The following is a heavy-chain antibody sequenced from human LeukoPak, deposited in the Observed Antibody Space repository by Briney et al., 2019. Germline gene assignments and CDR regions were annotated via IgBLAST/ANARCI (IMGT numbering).Heavy chain of an antibody. CDR1: GFTFSNVW. J-gene: IGHJ4*02. CDR3: AKGSRSIAVDNLCDY. V-gene: IGHV3-23*01. CDR2: ISSSGGST. D-gene: IGHD6-19*01. Sequence: GGSLRLSCAASGFTFSNVWMSWVRQVPGKGLEWVSIISSSGGSTYYADSVKGRFIISRDNSKNTLYLQMNSLRAEDTAVYYCAKGSRSIAVDNLCDYWGQGSLVTVSS.